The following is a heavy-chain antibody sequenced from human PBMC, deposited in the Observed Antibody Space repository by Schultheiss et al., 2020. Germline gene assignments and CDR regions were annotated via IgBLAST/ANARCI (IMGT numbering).Heavy chain of an antibody. D-gene: IGHD2-15*01. CDR3: AKGGDCSGGSCYAVFDY. CDR2: ISGSGGST. Sequence: WGSLRLSCAASGFTFSSYAMSWVRQAPGKGLEWVSAISGSGGSTYYADSVKGRFTISRDNSKNTLYLQMNSLRAEDTAVYYCAKGGDCSGGSCYAVFDYWGQGTLVTVSS. CDR1: GFTFSSYA. V-gene: IGHV3-23*01. J-gene: IGHJ4*02.